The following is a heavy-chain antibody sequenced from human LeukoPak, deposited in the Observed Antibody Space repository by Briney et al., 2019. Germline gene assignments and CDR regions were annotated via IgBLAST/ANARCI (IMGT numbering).Heavy chain of an antibody. J-gene: IGHJ4*02. V-gene: IGHV1-46*01. D-gene: IGHD3-22*01. Sequence: ASVNVSCKASGYTFTSYYMHWVRQAPGQGLEWMGIINPSGASTNYAQKFQGRLTMTRDTSTSTVYMELSSRRSEDTAVYYCARGAWPVAYYDSSGYLHYFDYWGQGTLVTVSS. CDR2: INPSGAST. CDR1: GYTFTSYY. CDR3: ARGAWPVAYYDSSGYLHYFDY.